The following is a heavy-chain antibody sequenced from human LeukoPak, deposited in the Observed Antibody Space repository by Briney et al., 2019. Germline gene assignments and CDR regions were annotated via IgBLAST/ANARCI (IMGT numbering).Heavy chain of an antibody. CDR1: GFTFSSYW. CDR2: INSDGSNT. J-gene: IGHJ4*02. CDR3: ARFADYYDSSGYYYDY. D-gene: IGHD3-22*01. V-gene: IGHV3-74*01. Sequence: GGSLRLFCAASGFTFSSYWMHWVRQSPGKGLVWVSRINSDGSNTNYADSVKGRFTMSRDNAKNTLYLQMNSLRAEDTAVYYCARFADYYDSSGYYYDYWGQGTLVTVSS.